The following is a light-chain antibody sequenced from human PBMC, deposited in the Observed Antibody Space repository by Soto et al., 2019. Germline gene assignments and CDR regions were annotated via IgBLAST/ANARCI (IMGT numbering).Light chain of an antibody. CDR1: QSVGNS. V-gene: IGKV3-11*01. CDR3: QQRRNCPLT. Sequence: EIVLTQSPDTLSLSPGERATLSCRASQSVGNSFAWYQQKPGQAPRLLIYDASKRATGIPARFSGSGSGTDFTLTISSLEPEDFAVYSCQQRRNCPLTFGGGTNVEIK. J-gene: IGKJ4*01. CDR2: DAS.